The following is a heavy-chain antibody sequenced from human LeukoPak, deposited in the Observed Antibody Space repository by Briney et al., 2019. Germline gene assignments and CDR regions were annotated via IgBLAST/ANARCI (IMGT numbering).Heavy chain of an antibody. Sequence: MSSETLSLTCAVSGYSISSGYYWGWIRQPPGKGLEWIGEINHSGYTNDSPSLKSRVTLSIDTSRKQFSLNLRSVTVADTGIYYCTRMTTGHDYWGQGTLVTVSS. J-gene: IGHJ4*02. V-gene: IGHV4-38-2*01. D-gene: IGHD4-17*01. CDR1: GYSISSGYY. CDR2: INHSGYT. CDR3: TRMTTGHDY.